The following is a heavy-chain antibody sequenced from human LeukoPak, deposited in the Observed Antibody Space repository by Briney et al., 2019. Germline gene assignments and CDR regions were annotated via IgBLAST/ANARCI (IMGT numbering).Heavy chain of an antibody. CDR3: ARDADYDILTGYEYYFDY. CDR1: GFTFSSYW. D-gene: IGHD3-9*01. Sequence: GGSLRLSYAASGFTFSSYWMSWVRQAPGKGLEWVANIKQDGSEKYYVDSVKGRFTISRDNAKNSLYLQMNSLRAEDTAVYYCARDADYDILTGYEYYFDYWGQGTLVTVSS. J-gene: IGHJ4*02. CDR2: IKQDGSEK. V-gene: IGHV3-7*01.